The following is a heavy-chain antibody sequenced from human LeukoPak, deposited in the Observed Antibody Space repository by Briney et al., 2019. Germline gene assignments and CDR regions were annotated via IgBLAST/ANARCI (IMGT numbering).Heavy chain of an antibody. CDR3: ATETQPRGYFLH. CDR2: ISVNKVGT. J-gene: IGHJ1*01. Sequence: ASVKVSCKASGYTFTTDRLGWVRHAPGQSREWMGWISVNKVGTNYAQSLQDRVTLTRDTSTKTAYLELRSLRSDDTPIIYCATETQPRGYFLHWGQSTLVTVSS. V-gene: IGHV1-18*01. CDR1: GYTFTTDR. D-gene: IGHD2-2*01.